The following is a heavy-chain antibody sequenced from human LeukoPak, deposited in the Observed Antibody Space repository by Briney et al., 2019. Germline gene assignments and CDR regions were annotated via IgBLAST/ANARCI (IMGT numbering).Heavy chain of an antibody. V-gene: IGHV1-69*01. Sequence: GSSVKVSCKASGGTFSSYAISWVRQAPGQGLEWMGGIIPIFGTANYAQKFQGRVTITADESTSTAYMELSSLRSEDTAVYYCARDLRIAAAGTDYYYYYMDVWGKGTTVTISS. CDR3: ARDLRIAAAGTDYYYYYMDV. CDR1: GGTFSSYA. CDR2: IIPIFGTA. D-gene: IGHD6-13*01. J-gene: IGHJ6*03.